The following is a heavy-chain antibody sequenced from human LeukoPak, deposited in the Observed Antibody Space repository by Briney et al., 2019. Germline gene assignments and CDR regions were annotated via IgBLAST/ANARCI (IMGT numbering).Heavy chain of an antibody. Sequence: PGGSLRLSCAASGFTFSNYEMNWVRQAPGKGLEWVSYITSSCSIMYYPDSVKGRFTISRDNAKNSLYLQMNSLGAGDTAVYYCAREGDYGDSDYWGQGTLVTVSS. V-gene: IGHV3-48*03. J-gene: IGHJ4*02. CDR2: ITSSCSIM. CDR1: GFTFSNYE. CDR3: AREGDYGDSDY. D-gene: IGHD4-17*01.